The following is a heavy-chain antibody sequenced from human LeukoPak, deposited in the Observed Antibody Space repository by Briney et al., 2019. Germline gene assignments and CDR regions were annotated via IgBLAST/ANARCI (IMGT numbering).Heavy chain of an antibody. Sequence: PGGSLRLSCIVSGFTLSSYEMSWIRQAPGKGLEWVASIEYSGGSAYYADSVKGRFTISRDSSKNTLYLQMNSLSAGDAAVYYCAKAPVTTCSGAYCYPFDYWSQGTLVTVSS. CDR1: GFTLSSYE. V-gene: IGHV3-23*01. J-gene: IGHJ4*02. CDR3: AKAPVTTCSGAYCYPFDY. D-gene: IGHD2-15*01. CDR2: IEYSGGSA.